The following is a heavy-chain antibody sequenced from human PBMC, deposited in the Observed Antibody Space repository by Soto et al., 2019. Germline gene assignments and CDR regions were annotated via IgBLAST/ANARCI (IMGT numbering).Heavy chain of an antibody. D-gene: IGHD3-22*01. CDR2: IDPSDSYT. V-gene: IGHV5-10-1*01. CDR3: ARQIYDSDTGPNFQYYFDS. Sequence: GESLKISCKGSGYSFTSYWISWVRQMPGKGLEWMGRIDPSDSYTNYSPSFQGHVTISADKSISTAYLQWSSLGASDTAMYYCARQIYDSDTGPNFQYYFDSWGQGTPVTVSS. CDR1: GYSFTSYW. J-gene: IGHJ4*02.